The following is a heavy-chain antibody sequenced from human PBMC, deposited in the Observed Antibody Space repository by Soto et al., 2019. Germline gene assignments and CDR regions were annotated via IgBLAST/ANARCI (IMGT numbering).Heavy chain of an antibody. J-gene: IGHJ4*02. CDR2: IYHSGST. CDR1: GGSISSSNW. D-gene: IGHD3-22*01. Sequence: QVQLQESGPGLVKPSGTLSLTCAVSGGSISSSNWWSWVRQPPGKGLEWIGEIYHSGSTNYNPSLKSRVTISVDKSKNQFSLKLSSVTAADTAVYYCARSRYDSSADYLSTRAGPFDYWGQGTLVTVSS. CDR3: ARSRYDSSADYLSTRAGPFDY. V-gene: IGHV4-4*02.